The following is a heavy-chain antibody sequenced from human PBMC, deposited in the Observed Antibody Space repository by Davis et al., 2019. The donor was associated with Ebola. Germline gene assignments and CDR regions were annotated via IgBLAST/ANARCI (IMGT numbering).Heavy chain of an antibody. V-gene: IGHV4-34*01. J-gene: IGHJ4*02. Sequence: MPSETLSLTCAVYGGSFSGYYWSWIRQPPGKGLEWIGEINHSGSTNYNPSLKGRVTISVDTSKNQFSLKLSSVTAADTAVYYCARASTVTPLDYWGQGTLVTVSS. CDR2: INHSGST. CDR3: ARASTVTPLDY. D-gene: IGHD4-17*01. CDR1: GGSFSGYY.